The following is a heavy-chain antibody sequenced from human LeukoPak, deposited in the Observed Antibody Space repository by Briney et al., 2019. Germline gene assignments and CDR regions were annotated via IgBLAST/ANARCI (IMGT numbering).Heavy chain of an antibody. D-gene: IGHD3-3*01. V-gene: IGHV3-64D*08. J-gene: IGHJ1*01. CDR1: GFTFSSYG. Sequence: GGSLRLSCSASGFTFSSYGLHWVRQAPGKGLQYVSGISSNGGSTDYADSVKGRFTISRDNSKNTLYLQMSSLRAEDTAVYYCVKDQGYYDFWSGYEYFHHWGRGTLVTVSS. CDR2: ISSNGGST. CDR3: VKDQGYYDFWSGYEYFHH.